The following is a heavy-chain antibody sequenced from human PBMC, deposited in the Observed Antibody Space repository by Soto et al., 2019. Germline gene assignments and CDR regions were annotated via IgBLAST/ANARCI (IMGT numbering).Heavy chain of an antibody. V-gene: IGHV3-66*01. J-gene: IGHJ4*02. CDR1: GFTVSNNY. Sequence: EEQLVESGGDLVQPGGSLRLSCAASGFTVSNNYMSWVRQAPGKGLEWVSLIYSGGSTYYADSVKGRFTISRDSSKNTIYLQMNSLRAEDTAMYYGAAYSHKGYWGQGTLVSVAS. CDR3: AAYSHKGY. CDR2: IYSGGST. D-gene: IGHD3-16*01.